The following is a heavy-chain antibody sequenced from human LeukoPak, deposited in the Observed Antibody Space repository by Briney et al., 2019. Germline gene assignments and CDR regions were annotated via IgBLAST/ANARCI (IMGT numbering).Heavy chain of an antibody. D-gene: IGHD3-22*01. J-gene: IGHJ4*02. Sequence: GESLKISCKGSGYSFTSYWIGWVRQMPGKGLEWMGIIYPGDSDTRYSPSFQGQVTISADKSICTAYLQWSSLKASDTAMYYCARRTFYDSSGYYYFDYWGQGTLVTVSS. CDR1: GYSFTSYW. CDR3: ARRTFYDSSGYYYFDY. CDR2: IYPGDSDT. V-gene: IGHV5-51*01.